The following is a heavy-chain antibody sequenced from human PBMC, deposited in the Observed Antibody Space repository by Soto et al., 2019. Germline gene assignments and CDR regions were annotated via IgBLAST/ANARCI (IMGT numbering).Heavy chain of an antibody. CDR1: GGTFSSYA. Sequence: QVPLVQSGAEVKKPGSSVKVSCKASGGTFSSYAISWVRQAPGQGLEWMGGIIPIFGTANYAQKFQGRVTITADESTSTAYMELSSLRSEDTAVYYCARLGIWFGELLSNWFDPWGQGTLVTVSS. CDR3: ARLGIWFGELLSNWFDP. J-gene: IGHJ5*02. D-gene: IGHD3-10*01. CDR2: IIPIFGTA. V-gene: IGHV1-69*12.